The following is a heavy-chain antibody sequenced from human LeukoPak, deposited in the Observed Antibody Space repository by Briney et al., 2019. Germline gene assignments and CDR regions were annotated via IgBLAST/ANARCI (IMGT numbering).Heavy chain of an antibody. V-gene: IGHV3-21*01. J-gene: IGHJ4*02. CDR3: ARPRSLSGYDWDFDY. CDR1: GFTFSSHS. Sequence: GGSLRLSCAASGFTFSSHSMNWVRQAPGKGLEWVSFISSSSSYIYYADSVKGRFTISRDNAKNSLYLQMYSLRAEDTAVYYCARPRSLSGYDWDFDYWGQGALVTVSS. CDR2: ISSSSSYI. D-gene: IGHD5-12*01.